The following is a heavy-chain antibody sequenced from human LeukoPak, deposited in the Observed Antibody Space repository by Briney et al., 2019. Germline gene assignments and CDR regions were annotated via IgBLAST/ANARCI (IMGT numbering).Heavy chain of an antibody. CDR3: ARRSRGRTNYFDN. CDR2: INHSGSI. J-gene: IGHJ4*02. CDR1: DGSFSVYY. D-gene: IGHD1-14*01. V-gene: IGHV4-34*01. Sequence: SETLSHTCADSDGSFSVYYWSWIRQSPGMGLEWIGEINHSGSINANPSLKSRVSMSVDTSKNQFSLRLNSATAADTAVYYCARRSRGRTNYFDNWGQGTLVTVSS.